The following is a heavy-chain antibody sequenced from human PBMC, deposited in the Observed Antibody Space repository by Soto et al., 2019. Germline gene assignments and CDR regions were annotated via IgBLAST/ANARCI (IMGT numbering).Heavy chain of an antibody. D-gene: IGHD1-26*01. V-gene: IGHV4-59*02. CDR2: FSYSGTT. CDR1: GDSVSGSY. Sequence: SETLSLTCTVSGDSVSGSYWNWIRQPPGKTLEWIGRFSYSGTTSYNPSLKSPVTMSVDTSNNQFSLKLSSVTTADTAVYYCAREGGTSLDYWGQGISVTVSS. J-gene: IGHJ4*02. CDR3: AREGGTSLDY.